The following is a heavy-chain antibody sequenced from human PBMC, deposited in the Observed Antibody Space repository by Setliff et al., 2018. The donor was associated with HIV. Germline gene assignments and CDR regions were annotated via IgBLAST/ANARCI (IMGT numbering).Heavy chain of an antibody. CDR1: GGTFSSYA. CDR2: IIPIFGTA. D-gene: IGHD1-1*01. V-gene: IGHV1-69*05. CDR3: ARQLSNSFDY. J-gene: IGHJ4*02. Sequence: SVKVSCKASGGTFSSYAISWVRQAPGQGLEWMGGIIPIFGTANYAQKFQGRVTITTDESTSTAYMELSGLTSDDTAVYYCARQLSNSFDYWGQGALVTVSS.